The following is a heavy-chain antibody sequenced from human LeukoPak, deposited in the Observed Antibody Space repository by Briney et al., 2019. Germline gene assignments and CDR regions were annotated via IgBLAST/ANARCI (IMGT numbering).Heavy chain of an antibody. CDR2: ISASGYST. D-gene: IGHD1-1*01. CDR1: GFTFSSFA. V-gene: IGHV3-23*01. CDR3: VRGTVDHWGVDV. J-gene: IGHJ6*02. Sequence: PGGSLRLSCAASGFTFSSFAMGWVRQAPGKGLEWVSPISASGYSTNYADSVKGRFTISRDNSKNTLYLQVNSLTVEDTAVYYCVRGTVDHWGVDVWGQGTTVTVSS.